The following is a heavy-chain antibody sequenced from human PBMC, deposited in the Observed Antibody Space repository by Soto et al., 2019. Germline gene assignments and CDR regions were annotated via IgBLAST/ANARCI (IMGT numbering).Heavy chain of an antibody. V-gene: IGHV4-34*12. J-gene: IGHJ4*02. Sequence: ETLSLTCAVYGGSFSAYYWSWVRQPPGKGLEWIGEIIHSESTKYNPSLKSRVTISLDKSENQFSLKVTSLTAADTAVYYCASRDPGTSVDYWGQGTLVTVS. CDR3: ASRDPGTSVDY. D-gene: IGHD1-7*01. CDR1: GGSFSAYY. CDR2: IIHSEST.